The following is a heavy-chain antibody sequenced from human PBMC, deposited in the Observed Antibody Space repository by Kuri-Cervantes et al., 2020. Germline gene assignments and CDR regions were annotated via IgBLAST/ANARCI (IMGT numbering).Heavy chain of an antibody. J-gene: IGHJ5*02. CDR3: ARHLRRPIQLERRFGSNWFDP. V-gene: IGHV3-33*01. D-gene: IGHD1-1*01. Sequence: GGSLRLSCAASGFTFSSYGMHWVRQAPGKGLEWVAVIWYDGSNKYYADSVKGRFTISRDNAKNSLYLQMNSLRSDDTAVYYCARHLRRPIQLERRFGSNWFDPWGQGTLVTVSS. CDR1: GFTFSSYG. CDR2: IWYDGSNK.